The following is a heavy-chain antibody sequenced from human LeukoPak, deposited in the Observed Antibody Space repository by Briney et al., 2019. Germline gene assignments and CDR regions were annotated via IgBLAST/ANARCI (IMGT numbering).Heavy chain of an antibody. CDR1: GFTFNNFG. Sequence: QPGGSLRLSCAASGFTFNNFGMHWVRQAPGKGLEWVAVISYDGSNKYYADSVKGRFTISRDNSKNTLYLQMNSLRAEDTAVYYCARGQWRTSPSDYWGQGTLVTVSS. CDR3: ARGQWRTSPSDY. CDR2: ISYDGSNK. D-gene: IGHD6-19*01. V-gene: IGHV3-30*19. J-gene: IGHJ4*02.